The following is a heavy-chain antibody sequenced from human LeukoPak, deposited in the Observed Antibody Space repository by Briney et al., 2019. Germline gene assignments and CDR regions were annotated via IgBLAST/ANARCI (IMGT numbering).Heavy chain of an antibody. CDR1: GGSISSSSYY. CDR3: AAYSNPYYYVYIDV. CDR2: IYYSGST. Sequence: PSETLSLTCTVSGGSISSSSYYWGWIRQPPGKGLEWIGSIYYSGSTYYNPSLKSRVTISVDTSKNLFSLKVSSVTAADTAVYYCAAYSNPYYYVYIDVWGKGTTVTVSS. D-gene: IGHD4-11*01. J-gene: IGHJ6*03. V-gene: IGHV4-39*01.